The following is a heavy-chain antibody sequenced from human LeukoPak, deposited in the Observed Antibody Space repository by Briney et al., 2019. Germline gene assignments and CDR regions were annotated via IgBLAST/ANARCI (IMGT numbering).Heavy chain of an antibody. CDR2: INHSGST. J-gene: IGHJ4*02. CDR3: ARYGLAGYYFDY. Sequence: PSETLSLTCAVYGGSFSGYYWSWIRQPPGKGLEWIGEINHSGSTNYNPSLKSRVTISVDTSKNQFSLNLNSVTAADTAMYYRARYGLAGYYFDYWGQGTLVTVSS. CDR1: GGSFSGYY. V-gene: IGHV4-34*01. D-gene: IGHD3-16*01.